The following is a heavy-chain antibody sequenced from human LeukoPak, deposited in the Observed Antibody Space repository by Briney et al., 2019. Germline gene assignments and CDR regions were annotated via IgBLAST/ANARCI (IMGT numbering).Heavy chain of an antibody. CDR1: GGSISSYY. D-gene: IGHD6-6*01. CDR3: ARLWDSSSSLDY. V-gene: IGHV4-59*08. CDR2: IYYSGGT. J-gene: IGHJ4*02. Sequence: SETLSLTCTVSGGSISSYYWTWIRQPPGKGLGLEWIGYIYYSGGTNYDPSLKSRVTISIDTSKNQVSLKLSSVTAADTAVYYCARLWDSSSSLDYWGQGTLVTVSS.